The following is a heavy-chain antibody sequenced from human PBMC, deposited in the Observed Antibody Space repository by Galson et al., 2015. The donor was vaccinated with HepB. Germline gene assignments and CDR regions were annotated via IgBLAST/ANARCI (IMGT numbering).Heavy chain of an antibody. Sequence: SLRLSCAASGFTFSSYAMSWVRQAPWKGLEWVSAISGSGGSTYYADSVKGRFTISRDNSKNTLYLQMNSLRAEDTAVYYCAKDQVVPAAAHYYYYYMDVWGKGTTVTVSS. J-gene: IGHJ6*03. V-gene: IGHV3-23*01. CDR1: GFTFSSYA. CDR2: ISGSGGST. CDR3: AKDQVVPAAAHYYYYYMDV. D-gene: IGHD2-2*01.